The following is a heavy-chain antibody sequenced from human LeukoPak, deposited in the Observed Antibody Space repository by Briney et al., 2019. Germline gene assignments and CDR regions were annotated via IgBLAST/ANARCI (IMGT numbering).Heavy chain of an antibody. Sequence: ASVKVSCKASGYTFTSYDINWVRQATGQGLEWMGWMNPNSGNTGYAQKFQGRVIMTRNTSISTAYMELSSLRSEDTAVYYCARRGSSSWYRQTNYYYYMDVWAKGPRSPSP. D-gene: IGHD6-13*01. CDR1: GYTFTSYD. CDR3: ARRGSSSWYRQTNYYYYMDV. CDR2: MNPNSGNT. V-gene: IGHV1-8*01. J-gene: IGHJ6*03.